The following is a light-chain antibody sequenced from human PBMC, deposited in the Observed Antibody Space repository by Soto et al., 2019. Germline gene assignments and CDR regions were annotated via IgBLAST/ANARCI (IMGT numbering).Light chain of an antibody. CDR2: GAS. CDR3: QQYDNGPPWT. CDR1: QSVSYF. V-gene: IGKV3-15*01. J-gene: IGKJ1*01. Sequence: EIVMTQSPATLSVSPGERATLSCRASQSVSYFLAWYQQKAGQAPRLLVYGASARATGIPGRFSGSGSGTEFPLTISSLQSEDFAVYYCQQYDNGPPWTFGQGTKVEIK.